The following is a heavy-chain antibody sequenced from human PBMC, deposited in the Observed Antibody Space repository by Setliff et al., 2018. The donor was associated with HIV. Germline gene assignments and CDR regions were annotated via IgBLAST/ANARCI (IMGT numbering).Heavy chain of an antibody. D-gene: IGHD1-1*01. J-gene: IGHJ6*03. CDR2: ISYSGST. Sequence: ETLSLTCSVSGGSISSSYFLAWIRQPPGRGLEWIGSISYSGSTSYNPSLESRVTMSVDTSKNQFSLKLSSVTAADTAVYYCAREYRNRNYYYYYMDVWGKGTTVTVSS. V-gene: IGHV4-39*02. CDR1: GGSISSSYF. CDR3: AREYRNRNYYYYYMDV.